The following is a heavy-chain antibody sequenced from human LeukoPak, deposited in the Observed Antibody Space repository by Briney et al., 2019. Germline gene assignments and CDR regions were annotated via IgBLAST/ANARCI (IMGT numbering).Heavy chain of an antibody. CDR3: AKTSWSLVGATRYLDY. J-gene: IGHJ4*02. CDR2: IRYDGSNK. CDR1: GFTFSSYG. D-gene: IGHD1-26*01. Sequence: GGSLRLSCAASGFTFSSYGMHWVRQAPGKGLEWVAFIRYDGSNKYYADSVKGRFTISRDNSKNTLYLQMNSLRAEDTAVYYCAKTSWSLVGATRYLDYWGQGTLVTVSS. V-gene: IGHV3-30*02.